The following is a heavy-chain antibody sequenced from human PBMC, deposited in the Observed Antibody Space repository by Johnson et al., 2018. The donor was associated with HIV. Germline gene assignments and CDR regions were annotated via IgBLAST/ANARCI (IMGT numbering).Heavy chain of an antibody. Sequence: VQLVESGGGLVQPGGSLRLSCAASGFTFSSYWMSWVRQAPGKGLEWVANIKQDGREKYYVDSVKGRFTISKDNAKNSLYLQMNSLGAEDTAVYYCARVGATAAFDIWGQGTMVTVSS. CDR1: GFTFSSYW. D-gene: IGHD1-26*01. CDR2: IKQDGREK. J-gene: IGHJ3*02. V-gene: IGHV3-7*05. CDR3: ARVGATAAFDI.